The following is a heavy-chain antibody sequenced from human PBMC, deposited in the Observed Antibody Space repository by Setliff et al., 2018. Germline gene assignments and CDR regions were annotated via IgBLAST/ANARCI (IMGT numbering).Heavy chain of an antibody. Sequence: PSETLSLTCVVYGGSFSGYYWTWIRQPPGKGLEWIGGIYYSGSTYYNPSLKSRVTISVDTSKNQSSLKLSSVTAADTALYYCTVYNTGSSKDHYWGQGTPVTVSS. CDR2: IYYSGST. CDR1: GGSFSGYY. D-gene: IGHD2-8*02. CDR3: TVYNTGSSKDHY. J-gene: IGHJ4*02. V-gene: IGHV4-34*01.